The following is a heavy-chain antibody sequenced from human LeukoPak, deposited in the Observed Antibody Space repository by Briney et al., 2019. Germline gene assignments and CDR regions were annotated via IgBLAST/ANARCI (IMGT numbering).Heavy chain of an antibody. J-gene: IGHJ4*02. CDR3: ASSIVRGGYGDYDY. CDR1: GFTSSDYV. D-gene: IGHD3-10*01. V-gene: IGHV3-23*01. CDR2: ISGSGDST. Sequence: QPGGSLRLSCAASGFTSSDYVMSWVRQAPGKGLEWVSAISGSGDSTYYSDSVKARFTSSRDNSRNTLYLQIHSLRAEDTAIYYCASSIVRGGYGDYDYWGQGTQVIVSS.